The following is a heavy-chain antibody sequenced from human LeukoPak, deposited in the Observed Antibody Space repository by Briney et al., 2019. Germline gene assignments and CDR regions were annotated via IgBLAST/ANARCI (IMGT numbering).Heavy chain of an antibody. V-gene: IGHV3-21*01. CDR3: ARDSAAAGPVDY. CDR2: ISSSSSYI. J-gene: IGHJ4*02. Sequence: GGSLRLSCAASGFTFSSYSMNWVRQAPGKGLEWVSSISSSSSYIYYADSVKGRFTISRDNANNSLYLQMNSLRAEDTAVYYCARDSAAAGPVDYWGQGTLVTVSS. D-gene: IGHD6-13*01. CDR1: GFTFSSYS.